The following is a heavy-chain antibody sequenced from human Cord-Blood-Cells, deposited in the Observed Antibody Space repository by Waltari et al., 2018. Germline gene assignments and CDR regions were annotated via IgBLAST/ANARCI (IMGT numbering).Heavy chain of an antibody. Sequence: EVQLVQSGAEVKKPGASLKISCKGSGYSFTSYWIGWVRQMPGKGLEWMRIIYPGDSDTRYSPSFQGQVTIPADKSISTAYLQWRSLKASHTAMEYRARLAAHRDAFDIWSQGPMVPVSS. D-gene: IGHD6-25*01. CDR1: GYSFTSYW. J-gene: IGHJ3*02. V-gene: IGHV5-51*01. CDR3: ARLAAHRDAFDI. CDR2: IYPGDSDT.